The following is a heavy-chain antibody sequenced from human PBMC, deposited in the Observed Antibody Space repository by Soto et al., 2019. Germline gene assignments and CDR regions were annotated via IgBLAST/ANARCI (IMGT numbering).Heavy chain of an antibody. CDR2: ISAYNGNT. CDR3: ARHLAAAGPFYC. J-gene: IGHJ4*02. D-gene: IGHD6-13*01. CDR1: GYTFTNYA. Sequence: QVQLVQSGAEVKKPGASVKVSCKASGYTFTNYAFSWVRQAPGQGLEWMGWISAYNGNTNYPQKLQGRVTMTTDTSTSTAYMELRSLRSDDTAVYYCARHLAAAGPFYCWGQGTLVTVSS. V-gene: IGHV1-18*01.